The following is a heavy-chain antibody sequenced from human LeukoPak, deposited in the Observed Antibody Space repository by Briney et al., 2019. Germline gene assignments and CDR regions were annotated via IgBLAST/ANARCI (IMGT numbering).Heavy chain of an antibody. CDR2: IYPGDSDT. CDR3: ARVVSSSWYYYDN. Sequence: GESLKISCKGSGYVFATYWIGWVRQMPGKGLEWMGIIYPGDSDTRYSPSFQGQVTISADKSISTAYLQWSSLKASDTAMYYCARVVSSSWYYYDNWGQGTLDTVSS. D-gene: IGHD6-13*01. CDR1: GYVFATYW. V-gene: IGHV5-51*01. J-gene: IGHJ4*02.